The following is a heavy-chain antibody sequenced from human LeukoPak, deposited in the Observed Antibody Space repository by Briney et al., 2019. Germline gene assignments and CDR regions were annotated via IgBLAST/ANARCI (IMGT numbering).Heavy chain of an antibody. Sequence: GGSLRLSCAASGFTFSSYAMSWVRQAPGRGLEWVSSITGSAGSTSYADSVKGRFTISRDNSKNTLYLQMNSLRAEDTAVYYCAKGGYYDFWSGYSHFDYWGQGTLVTVSS. V-gene: IGHV3-23*01. D-gene: IGHD3-3*01. J-gene: IGHJ4*02. CDR3: AKGGYYDFWSGYSHFDY. CDR2: ITGSAGST. CDR1: GFTFSSYA.